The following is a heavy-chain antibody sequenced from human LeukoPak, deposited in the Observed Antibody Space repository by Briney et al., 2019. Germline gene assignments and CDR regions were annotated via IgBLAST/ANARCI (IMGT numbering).Heavy chain of an antibody. CDR3: ARDADSSNEWGPLEP. J-gene: IGHJ5*02. V-gene: IGHV6-1*01. D-gene: IGHD1-1*01. CDR2: TYYRSKWSS. CDR1: GDSVSSSAS. Sequence: SQTLSLTCAISGDSVSSSASWNWIRQSPSRGLEWLGRTYYRSKWSSDYATSVKSRITINADTSKNQFSLQLSSVIPEDTAVYYCARDADSSNEWGPLEPWGQGTLVTVSS.